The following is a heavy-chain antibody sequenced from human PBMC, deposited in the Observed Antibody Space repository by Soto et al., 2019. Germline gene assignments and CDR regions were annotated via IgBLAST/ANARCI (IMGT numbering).Heavy chain of an antibody. V-gene: IGHV1-69*01. CDR2: IIPIFGTA. D-gene: IGHD3-10*01. Sequence: QVQLVQSGAEVKKPGSSVKVSCKASGGTFSSYAISWVRXXXXXXXEWMGGIIPIFGTANYAQKFQGRVTITADESTSTAYMELSSLRSEDTAVYYCARPLVRGVDWFDPWGQGTLVTVSS. CDR3: ARPLVRGVDWFDP. J-gene: IGHJ5*02. CDR1: GGTFSSYA.